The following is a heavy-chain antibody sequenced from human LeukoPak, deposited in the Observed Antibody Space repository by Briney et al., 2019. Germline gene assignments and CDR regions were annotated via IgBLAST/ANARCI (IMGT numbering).Heavy chain of an antibody. CDR2: ISSSGSTI. D-gene: IGHD2-2*01. CDR3: ARGLRGIVPAACIDY. CDR1: GFTFSSYE. V-gene: IGHV3-48*03. J-gene: IGHJ4*02. Sequence: GGSPRLSCAASGFTFSSYEMNWVRQAPGKGLEWVSYISSSGSTIYYADSVKGRFTISRDNAKNSLYLQMNSLRAEDTAVYYCARGLRGIVPAACIDYWGQGTLVTVSS.